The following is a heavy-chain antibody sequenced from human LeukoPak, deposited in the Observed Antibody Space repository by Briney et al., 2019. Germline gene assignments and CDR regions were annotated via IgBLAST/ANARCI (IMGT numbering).Heavy chain of an antibody. V-gene: IGHV3-30*02. D-gene: IGHD3-16*02. Sequence: PGGSLRLSCAAPGFPFNGYNIHWIRQAPGRGLEWVSFIRNDETEIHYADFAKGRFTISRDRSENSVFLQMNSLRPGDTAVYYCAKDGGRYRFDYWGQGTMVTVSS. CDR3: AKDGGRYRFDY. CDR1: GFPFNGYN. CDR2: IRNDETEI. J-gene: IGHJ4*02.